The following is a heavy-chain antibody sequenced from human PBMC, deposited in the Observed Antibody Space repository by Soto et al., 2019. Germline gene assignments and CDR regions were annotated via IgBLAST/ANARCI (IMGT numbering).Heavy chain of an antibody. CDR3: ARNPIAVAEANRFDP. CDR2: INAGNGNT. J-gene: IGHJ5*02. D-gene: IGHD6-19*01. V-gene: IGHV1-3*01. CDR1: GYTFTSYA. Sequence: QVQLVQSGAEVKKPGASVKVSCKASGYTFTSYALHWVRQAPGQRLEWMGWINAGNGNTKYSQKFQGRVTITRDTSASTAYMDLSSLRSEDRAVYYWARNPIAVAEANRFDPWGQGNRVTVSS.